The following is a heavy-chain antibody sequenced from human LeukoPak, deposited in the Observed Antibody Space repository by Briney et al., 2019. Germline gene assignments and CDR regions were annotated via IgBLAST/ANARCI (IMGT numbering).Heavy chain of an antibody. J-gene: IGHJ4*02. D-gene: IGHD7-27*01. Sequence: GGSLRLSCAASGFTFSSYAMSWVRQAPGKGLKWVSTITTGGPNTYYADSVKGRFTVSRDDSKNTLYLQMNSLRAEDTAVYYCAKDGGLWVSAHWGDSWGRGTLVTVSS. CDR3: AKDGGLWVSAHWGDS. CDR2: ITTGGPNT. CDR1: GFTFSSYA. V-gene: IGHV3-23*01.